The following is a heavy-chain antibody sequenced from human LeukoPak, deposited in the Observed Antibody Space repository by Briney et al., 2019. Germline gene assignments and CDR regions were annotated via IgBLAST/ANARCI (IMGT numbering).Heavy chain of an antibody. CDR2: ISSGSDDT. D-gene: IGHD2-15*01. CDR3: ARDQPGIVGVFDY. CDR1: GITVSSND. J-gene: IGHJ4*02. V-gene: IGHV3-21*01. Sequence: GGSLRLSCAASGITVSSNDMSWVRQAPGKGLEWVSSISSGSDDTYQPDSVKGRFTISRDDAKNSLYLQMNSLRAEDTAVYYCARDQPGIVGVFDYWGQGTRVTVSS.